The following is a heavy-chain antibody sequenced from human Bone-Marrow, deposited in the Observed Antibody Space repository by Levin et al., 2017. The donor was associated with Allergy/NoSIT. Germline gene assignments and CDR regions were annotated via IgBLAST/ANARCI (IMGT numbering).Heavy chain of an antibody. CDR2: ISYDGSNK. J-gene: IGHJ6*02. CDR3: ARDPNYDFWSGYYRAGYYDYGMDV. D-gene: IGHD3-3*01. Sequence: GGSLRLSCAASGFTFSSYAMHWVRQAPGKGLEWVAVISYDGSNKYYADSVKGRFTISRDNSKNTLYLQMNSLRAEDTAVYYCARDPNYDFWSGYYRAGYYDYGMDVWGQGTTVTVSS. CDR1: GFTFSSYA. V-gene: IGHV3-30-3*01.